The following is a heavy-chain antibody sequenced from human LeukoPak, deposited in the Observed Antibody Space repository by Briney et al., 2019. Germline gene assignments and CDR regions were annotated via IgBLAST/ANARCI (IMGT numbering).Heavy chain of an antibody. J-gene: IGHJ4*02. CDR3: ARRYSSGWYGY. D-gene: IGHD6-19*01. CDR1: GGSFSGYY. Sequence: KPSDTLSLTCAVYGGSFSGYYWSWIRQPPGKGLEWIGEINHSGSTNYNPSLKSRVTISVDTSKNQFSLKLSSVTAADTAVYYCARRYSSGWYGYWGQGTLVTVSS. CDR2: INHSGST. V-gene: IGHV4-34*01.